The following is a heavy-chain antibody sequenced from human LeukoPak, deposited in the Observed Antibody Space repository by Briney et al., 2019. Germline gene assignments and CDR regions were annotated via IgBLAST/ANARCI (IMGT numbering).Heavy chain of an antibody. CDR2: IYPGDSDT. J-gene: IGHJ5*02. D-gene: IGHD2-2*01. Sequence: GESLKISCKGSGYSFSSYWIGWVRQMPGKGLEWMGIIYPGDSDTRYSPSFQGQVTISADKSTSTAYLQWSSLKASDTAMYYCARRRSPAKGYCSSTSCFNWFDPWGQGTLVTVSS. CDR3: ARRRSPAKGYCSSTSCFNWFDP. V-gene: IGHV5-51*01. CDR1: GYSFSSYW.